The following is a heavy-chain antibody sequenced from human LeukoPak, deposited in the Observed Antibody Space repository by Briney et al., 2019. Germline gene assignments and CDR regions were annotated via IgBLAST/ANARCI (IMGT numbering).Heavy chain of an antibody. V-gene: IGHV3-30-3*01. CDR1: GVTFITYA. CDR2: VSYDGSNK. Sequence: GRPLRLSCAASGVTFITYAMHWVRQAPGRGLEWVAFVSYDGSNKYYADSVKGRFTISRDNSKNTLCLQMNSLRPEDTAVYYCARDSYGMDVWGQGTTVTVSS. CDR3: ARDSYGMDV. J-gene: IGHJ6*02.